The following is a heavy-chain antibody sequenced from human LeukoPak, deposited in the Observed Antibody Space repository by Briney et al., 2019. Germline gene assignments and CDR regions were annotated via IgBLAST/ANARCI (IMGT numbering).Heavy chain of an antibody. V-gene: IGHV4-59*01. CDR3: ARESSGWYLDD. CDR2: ISYSGST. J-gene: IGHJ4*02. CDR1: GGPLSGYH. Sequence: SETLSLTCTVSGGPLSGYHWTWLRQPPGKGLEWIGYISYSGSTNYNPSLKSRVTISVDTSTNQFSLKLSSVTAADTAVYYCARESSGWYLDDWGQGTLVTVSS. D-gene: IGHD6-19*01.